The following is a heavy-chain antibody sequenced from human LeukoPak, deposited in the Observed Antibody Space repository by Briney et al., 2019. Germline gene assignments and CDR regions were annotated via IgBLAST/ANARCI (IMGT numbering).Heavy chain of an antibody. CDR2: ISSSSSYI. J-gene: IGHJ4*02. V-gene: IGHV3-21*01. D-gene: IGHD5-24*01. CDR3: ARDLSEMATTYYFDY. Sequence: GGSLRLSCAASGFTFSSYSMNWVRQAPGKGLEWVSSISSSSSYIYYADSVKGRFTISRDNAKNSLYLQMNSLRAEDTAVYYCARDLSEMATTYYFDYWGQGTLVTVSS. CDR1: GFTFSSYS.